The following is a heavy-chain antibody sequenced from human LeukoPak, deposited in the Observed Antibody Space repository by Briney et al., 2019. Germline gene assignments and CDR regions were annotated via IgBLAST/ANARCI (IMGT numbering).Heavy chain of an antibody. CDR1: GGSISSYY. Sequence: SQTLSLTCTVSGGSISSYYWSWIRQPPGKGLEWIGYIYYSGSTNYNPSLKSRVTISVDTSKNQFSLKVSSVTAADTAVYYCARACSSSWYTSCWFDPWGQGTLVTVSS. J-gene: IGHJ5*02. V-gene: IGHV4-59*01. D-gene: IGHD6-13*01. CDR3: ARACSSSWYTSCWFDP. CDR2: IYYSGST.